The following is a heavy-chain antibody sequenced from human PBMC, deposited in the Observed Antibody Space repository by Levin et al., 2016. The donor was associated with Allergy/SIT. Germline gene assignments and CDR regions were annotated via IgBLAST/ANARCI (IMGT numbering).Heavy chain of an antibody. D-gene: IGHD6-19*01. Sequence: GGSLRLSCQASGYSFTSYWITWVRQMPGKGLEWMGRIDPSDSYTNYSPSFQGHVTITADKSISTAYLQWSSLKASDTAMYYCARGGWLDWFDPGAREPWSPSPQ. CDR2: IDPSDSYT. CDR3: ARGGWLDWFDP. V-gene: IGHV5-10-1*01. J-gene: IGHJ5*02. CDR1: GYSFTSYW.